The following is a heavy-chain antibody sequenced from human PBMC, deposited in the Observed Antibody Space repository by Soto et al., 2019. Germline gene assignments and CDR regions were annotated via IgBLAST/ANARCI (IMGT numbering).Heavy chain of an antibody. V-gene: IGHV3-66*01. D-gene: IGHD4-17*01. Sequence: EVQLVESGGGLVQPGGSLRLSCAASGLTVSNNYISWVRQSPGKGLEWVSLIYSGGSTKYADSVKGRFTISRDNSKNTMYLQMNSLRAEDTAVYYCADLLPTVVTPFQHWGQGTLVTVSS. CDR3: ADLLPTVVTPFQH. J-gene: IGHJ1*01. CDR2: IYSGGST. CDR1: GLTVSNNY.